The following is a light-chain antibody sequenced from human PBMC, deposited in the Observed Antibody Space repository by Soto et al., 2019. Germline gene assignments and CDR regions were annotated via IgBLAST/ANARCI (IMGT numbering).Light chain of an antibody. CDR1: SSKIGAGYD. CDR2: DST. CDR3: QSYDSSLSGYV. Sequence: QSVLTQPPPVSGGPGQRGTPSCTGSSSKIGAGYDVHWYQQLPGAAPKLLIYDSTNRPSGVPDRFSGSKSGTSASLAITGLQAEDEADYYCQSYDSSLSGYVFGTGTKVTVL. J-gene: IGLJ1*01. V-gene: IGLV1-40*01.